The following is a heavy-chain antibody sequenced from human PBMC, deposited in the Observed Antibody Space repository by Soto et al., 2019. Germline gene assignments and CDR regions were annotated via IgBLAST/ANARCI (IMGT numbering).Heavy chain of an antibody. CDR3: AKVGPTRDYYYYGMDV. J-gene: IGHJ6*02. V-gene: IGHV3-23*01. CDR2: ISGSGGNT. Sequence: EVQLLESGGGLLQPGGSLRLSCAASGFTFSSYAMSWVRQAPGKGLEWVSTISGSGGNTYHADSVKGRFTISRDNSKNTVYLQMNSLRAEDTAVYYCAKVGPTRDYYYYGMDVWGQGTTVTVSS. D-gene: IGHD6-6*01. CDR1: GFTFSSYA.